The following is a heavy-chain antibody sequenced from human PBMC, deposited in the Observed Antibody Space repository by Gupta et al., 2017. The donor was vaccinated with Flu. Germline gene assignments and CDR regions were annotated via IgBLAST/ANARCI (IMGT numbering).Heavy chain of an antibody. CDR2: INPHSGST. J-gene: IGHJ5*02. CDR1: GYTFTAYY. CDR3: AREKYCSSASCYRWFDP. V-gene: IGHV1-2*06. Sequence: QVQLVQSGAEVKKPGASVKVSCKASGYTFTAYYIHWVRQAPGQGLEWVGRINPHSGSTNYEQKFQGRVTMTMDTSISTAYMDLSRLRSDDTAVYYCAREKYCSSASCYRWFDPWGQGTLGTVSS. D-gene: IGHD2-2*02.